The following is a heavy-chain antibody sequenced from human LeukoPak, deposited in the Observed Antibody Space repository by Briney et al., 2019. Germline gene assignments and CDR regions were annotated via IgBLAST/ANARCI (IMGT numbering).Heavy chain of an antibody. CDR3: AKEGYSSSWTVRYYYYMDV. V-gene: IGHV3-23*01. J-gene: IGHJ6*03. CDR1: GFTFSSYA. Sequence: PGGSLRLSCAASGFTFSSYAMSWVRQAPGKGLEWVSAISGSGGSTYYADSVKGRFTISRDNSKNRLYLQMNSLRAEDTAVYYCAKEGYSSSWTVRYYYYMDVWGKGTTVTVSS. CDR2: ISGSGGST. D-gene: IGHD6-13*01.